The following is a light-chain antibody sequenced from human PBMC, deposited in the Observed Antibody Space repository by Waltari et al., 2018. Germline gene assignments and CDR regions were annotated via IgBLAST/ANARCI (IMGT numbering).Light chain of an antibody. CDR3: SSYTSSTVV. V-gene: IGLV2-14*03. J-gene: IGLJ2*01. CDR1: SSDVGGYNY. CDR2: DVS. Sequence: QSALTQPASASGSPGQSITIPCTGTSSDVGGYNYVPWYQQHPGKAPKLMLYDVSNRPSGVSNRFSGSKSGNTASLTISGLQAEDEADYYCSSYTSSTVVFGGGTKLTVL.